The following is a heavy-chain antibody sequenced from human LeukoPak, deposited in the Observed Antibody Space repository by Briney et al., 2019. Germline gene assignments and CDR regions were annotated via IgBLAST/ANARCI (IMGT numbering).Heavy chain of an antibody. J-gene: IGHJ4*02. V-gene: IGHV3-23*01. CDR1: GFTFSTYA. Sequence: QSGGSLRLSCVASGFTFSTYAMSWVRLAPGKRLQWFSGISGDGGGTYYADSVKGRFTISRDNSKNTLFLQMKTLRDEDTARYYCAKGGLWSSGSSVFDSWGRGTLVTISS. D-gene: IGHD6-19*01. CDR3: AKGGLWSSGSSVFDS. CDR2: ISGDGGGT.